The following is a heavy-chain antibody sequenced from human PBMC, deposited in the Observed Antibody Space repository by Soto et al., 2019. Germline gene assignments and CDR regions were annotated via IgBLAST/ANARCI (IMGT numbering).Heavy chain of an antibody. CDR1: GFTFSSHG. V-gene: IGHV3-33*01. Sequence: GGSLRLSCAASGFTFSSHGIHWVRQAPGKGLEWVAGIWYEGINKYYAESVKGRFTISRDNSKNTVYLQMNSLRVGDTAVYYCARGNGIVGGTTYFDYWGQGTLVTVS. J-gene: IGHJ4*02. D-gene: IGHD1-26*01. CDR2: IWYEGINK. CDR3: ARGNGIVGGTTYFDY.